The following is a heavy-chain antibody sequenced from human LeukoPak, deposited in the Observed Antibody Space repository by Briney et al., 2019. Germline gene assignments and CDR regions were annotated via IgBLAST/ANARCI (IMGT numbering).Heavy chain of an antibody. CDR3: LGYCSGGNCYSGGY. CDR2: ISGSGGST. D-gene: IGHD2-15*01. V-gene: IGHV3-23*01. J-gene: IGHJ4*02. CDR1: GLTFSGDA. Sequence: PVRSLRLSCAASGLTFSGDAMSSVRQAPGKGLEWVSAISGSGGSTYYADSVKGRFTISRDNSKNTQSLQLNSLRAEDTAVYYCLGYCSGGNCYSGGYWGQGTLVTVSS.